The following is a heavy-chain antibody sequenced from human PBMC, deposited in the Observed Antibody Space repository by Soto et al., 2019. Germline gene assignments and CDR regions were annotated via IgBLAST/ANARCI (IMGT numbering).Heavy chain of an antibody. V-gene: IGHV1-3*01. CDR1: GYTFTSYA. CDR2: INAGNGNT. Sequence: QVQLVQSGAEVKKPGASVKVSCKASGYTFTSYAMHWVRQAPGQRLEWMGWINAGNGNTKYSQKFQGRVTLTRDTSGSTAYMEPSRLRSEDTAVYSCAGGSVVGFDPWGQGTVVTVSS. J-gene: IGHJ5*02. D-gene: IGHD2-15*01. CDR3: AGGSVVGFDP.